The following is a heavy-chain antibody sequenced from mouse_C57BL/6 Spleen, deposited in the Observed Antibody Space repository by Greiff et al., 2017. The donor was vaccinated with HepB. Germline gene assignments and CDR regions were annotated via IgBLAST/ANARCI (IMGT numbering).Heavy chain of an antibody. J-gene: IGHJ2*01. Sequence: EVKLMESGPELVKPGASVKIPCKASGYTFTDYNMDWVKQSHGKSLEWIGDINPNNGGTIYNQKFKGKATLTVDKSSSTAYMELRSLTSEDTAVYYCARGHYGSSYPYYFDYWGQGTTLTVSS. CDR3: ARGHYGSSYPYYFDY. V-gene: IGHV1-18*01. CDR1: GYTFTDYN. CDR2: INPNNGGT. D-gene: IGHD1-1*01.